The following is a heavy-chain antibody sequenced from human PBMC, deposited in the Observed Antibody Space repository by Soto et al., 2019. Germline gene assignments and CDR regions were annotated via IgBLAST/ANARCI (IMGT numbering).Heavy chain of an antibody. CDR2: IYSGGST. V-gene: IGHV3-66*01. Sequence: EVQLVESGGGLVQPGGSLRLSCAASGFTVSSNYMSWVRQAPGKGLEWVSVIYSGGSTYYADSVTGRFTISRDNSKNTLYLQMNSLRAEHTAVYYCARSGSWYSFFDYWGQGTLVTVSS. CDR1: GFTVSSNY. J-gene: IGHJ4*02. CDR3: ARSGSWYSFFDY. D-gene: IGHD2-15*01.